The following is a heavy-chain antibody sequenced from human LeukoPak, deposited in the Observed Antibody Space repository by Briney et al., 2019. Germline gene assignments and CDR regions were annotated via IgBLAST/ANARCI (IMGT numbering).Heavy chain of an antibody. CDR1: GGSISSYY. J-gene: IGHJ4*02. CDR2: IYTSGST. CDR3: ARADSSSWYVDY. V-gene: IGHV4-4*09. Sequence: SETLSLTCTVSGGSISSYYWSWIRQPPGKGLEWIGYIYTSGSTYYNPSLKSRVTISVDRSKNQFSLKLSSVTAADTAVYYCARADSSSWYVDYWGQGTLVTVSS. D-gene: IGHD6-13*01.